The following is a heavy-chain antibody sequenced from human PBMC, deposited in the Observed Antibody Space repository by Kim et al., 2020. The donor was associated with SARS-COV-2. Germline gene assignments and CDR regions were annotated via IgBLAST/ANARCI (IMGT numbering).Heavy chain of an antibody. D-gene: IGHD3-10*01. CDR3: ARGWGGSGSYYRPGNWFDP. CDR1: GGSISSYY. V-gene: IGHV4-59*01. Sequence: SETQSLTCTVSGGSISSYYWSWIRQPPGKGLEWIGYIYYSGSTNYNPSLKSRVTISVDTSKNQFSLKLSSVTAADTAVYYCARGWGGSGSYYRPGNWFDPWGQGTLVTVSS. CDR2: IYYSGST. J-gene: IGHJ5*02.